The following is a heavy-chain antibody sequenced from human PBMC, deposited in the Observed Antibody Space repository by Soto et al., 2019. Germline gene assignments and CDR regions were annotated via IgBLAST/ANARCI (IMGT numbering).Heavy chain of an antibody. V-gene: IGHV3-48*02. D-gene: IGHD2-15*01. Sequence: GGSLRLSCAASGFTFRSYSMNWVRQAPGKGLEWVSYISSSNRTINYADSVKGRFIISRDNAKNSLYLQMHSLRDEDTAVYYCAREGWPLLQTGMDVWGQGTTVTV. CDR3: AREGWPLLQTGMDV. CDR2: ISSSNRTI. CDR1: GFTFRSYS. J-gene: IGHJ6*02.